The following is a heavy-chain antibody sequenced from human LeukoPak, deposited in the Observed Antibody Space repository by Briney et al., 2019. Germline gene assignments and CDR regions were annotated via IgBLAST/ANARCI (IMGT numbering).Heavy chain of an antibody. Sequence: ASVKVSCKVSGYTFTSYATNWVRQAPGQGLEWMGWINTNTGNPTYAQGFTGRFVFSLDTSVSTAYLQISSLKAEDTAVYYCARVSLWFGEFTNWFDPWGQGTLVTVSS. CDR1: GYTFTSYA. CDR3: ARVSLWFGEFTNWFDP. D-gene: IGHD3-10*01. J-gene: IGHJ5*02. V-gene: IGHV7-4-1*02. CDR2: INTNTGNP.